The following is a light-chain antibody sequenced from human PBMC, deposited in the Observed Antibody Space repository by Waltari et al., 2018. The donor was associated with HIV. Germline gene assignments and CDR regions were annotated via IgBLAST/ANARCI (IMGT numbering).Light chain of an antibody. J-gene: IGLJ2*01. V-gene: IGLV2-18*02. Sequence: QSALTQPPSVSGSLGQSVTISCTGTSSDVGNYNEVSWYQHSRGTAPKLMIYQVSNRPSGVPDRFSGSKSGNTASLTISRLQAEDEADYYCSSFTTSITVVFGGGTKLTVL. CDR3: SSFTTSITVV. CDR1: SSDVGNYNE. CDR2: QVS.